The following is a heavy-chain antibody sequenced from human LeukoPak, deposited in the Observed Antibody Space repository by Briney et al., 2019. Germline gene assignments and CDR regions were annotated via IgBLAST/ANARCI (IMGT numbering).Heavy chain of an antibody. CDR1: GFTFSSYA. J-gene: IGHJ4*02. D-gene: IGHD4-17*01. CDR2: ITSSGSVT. Sequence: GGSLRLSCAASGFTFSSYAMSWVRQAPGKGLEWVSAITSSGSVTYYADSVKGRFTISRDNSRNTLYLQMHSLRADDTALYYCAGDVPGDYTRAGGIDYWGQGTLVTVPS. V-gene: IGHV3-23*05. CDR3: AGDVPGDYTRAGGIDY.